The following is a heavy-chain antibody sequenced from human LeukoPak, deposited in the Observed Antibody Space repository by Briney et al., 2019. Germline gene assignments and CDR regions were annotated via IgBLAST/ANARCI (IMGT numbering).Heavy chain of an antibody. CDR1: GFSFTDYY. V-gene: IGHV3-11*01. Sequence: GGSLRLSFEASGFSFTDYYVTWIRLPPGKGLEWVSYISRTGHFTYYGDSVAGLFTISRDTAKNSLFLQMTSLRVEDTAVYYCARSGDSGDFPLGNFHYMDVWGKGTTVTVSS. CDR2: ISRTGHFT. J-gene: IGHJ6*03. D-gene: IGHD4-17*01. CDR3: ARSGDSGDFPLGNFHYMDV.